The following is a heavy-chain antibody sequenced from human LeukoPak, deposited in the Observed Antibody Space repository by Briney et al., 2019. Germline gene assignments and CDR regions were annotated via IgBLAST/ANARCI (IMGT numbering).Heavy chain of an antibody. CDR1: GGSISSGTYY. V-gene: IGHV4-61*02. CDR2: IYSSGST. Sequence: RASETLSLTCTVSGGSISSGTYYWSWVRQPAGKGLEWIGRIYSSGSTNYNPSLKSRVTISVETSKNQFSLKLKSVTAADTAVYYCARGGYYGSGNDFRFDPWGQGTLVTVSS. D-gene: IGHD3-10*01. J-gene: IGHJ5*02. CDR3: ARGGYYGSGNDFRFDP.